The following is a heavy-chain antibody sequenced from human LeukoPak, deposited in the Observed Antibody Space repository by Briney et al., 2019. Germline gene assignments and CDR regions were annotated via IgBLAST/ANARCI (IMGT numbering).Heavy chain of an antibody. CDR2: IHDSGST. V-gene: IGHV4-30-4*07. D-gene: IGHD6-13*01. Sequence: PSETLSLTCAVSGDSISSGGYSWSWIRQTPGKGLEWIAYIHDSGSTYNNPSLKTRLSISIDTSKNQFSLKLNSVSAADTAVYYCARVVAAADNNWFDPWGQGTLVTVSS. CDR3: ARVVAAADNNWFDP. J-gene: IGHJ5*02. CDR1: GDSISSGGYS.